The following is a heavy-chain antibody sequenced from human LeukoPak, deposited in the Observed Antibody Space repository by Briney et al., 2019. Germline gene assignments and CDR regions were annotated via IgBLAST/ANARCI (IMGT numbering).Heavy chain of an antibody. CDR2: ISSSSSTI. D-gene: IGHD3-22*01. J-gene: IGHJ4*02. V-gene: IGHV3-48*04. CDR1: GFTFSSYS. CDR3: ARDVITMIVSPGFDY. Sequence: GGSLRLSCAASGFTFSSYSMNWVRQAPGKGLEWVSYISSSSSTIYYADSVKGRFTISRDNAKNSLYLQMNSLRAEDTAVYCCARDVITMIVSPGFDYWGQGTLVTVSS.